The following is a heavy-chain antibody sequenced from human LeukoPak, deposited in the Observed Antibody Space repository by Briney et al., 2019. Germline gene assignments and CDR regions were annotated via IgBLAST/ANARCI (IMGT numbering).Heavy chain of an antibody. Sequence: PGGSLRLSCAASGFTFSSYARSWVRQAPGKGLEWVSAISGSGGSTYYADSVKGRFTISRDNSKNTLYLQMNSLRAEDTAVYYCAKDLDDSSGYFWANWFDPWGQGTLVTVSS. V-gene: IGHV3-23*01. D-gene: IGHD3-22*01. CDR2: ISGSGGST. CDR3: AKDLDDSSGYFWANWFDP. CDR1: GFTFSSYA. J-gene: IGHJ5*02.